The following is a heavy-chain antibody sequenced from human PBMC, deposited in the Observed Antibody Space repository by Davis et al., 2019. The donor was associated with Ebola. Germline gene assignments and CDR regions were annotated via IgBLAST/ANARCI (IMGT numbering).Heavy chain of an antibody. CDR1: GFTFSTYA. J-gene: IGHJ4*02. D-gene: IGHD6-13*01. CDR2: ISGSGGDP. CDR3: AKPQGYSSTWFLDY. Sequence: GESLKISCAGSGFTFSTYAMTWVRQAPGKGLEWVSRISGSGGDPHYADSVRGRFTISRDNSKNTLYLQMNSLRVEETAVYYWAKPQGYSSTWFLDYWGKGTLVTVSS. V-gene: IGHV3-23*01.